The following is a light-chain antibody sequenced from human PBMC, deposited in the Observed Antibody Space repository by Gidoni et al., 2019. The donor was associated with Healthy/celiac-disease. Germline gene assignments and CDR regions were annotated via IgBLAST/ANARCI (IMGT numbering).Light chain of an antibody. Sequence: EFVLTQSPGTLSLSPGERATLPCRASQSVSSSYLAWYQQKPGQAPRLLIYGASSRATGIPDRFSGSGSGTDFTLTISRLEPEDFAVYYCQQYGSSPQTFGQGTKVEIK. J-gene: IGKJ1*01. CDR1: QSVSSSY. V-gene: IGKV3-20*01. CDR2: GAS. CDR3: QQYGSSPQT.